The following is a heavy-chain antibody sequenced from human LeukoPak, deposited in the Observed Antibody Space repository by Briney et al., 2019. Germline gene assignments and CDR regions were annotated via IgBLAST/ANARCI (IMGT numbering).Heavy chain of an antibody. CDR2: IRYDGSNK. V-gene: IGHV3-30*02. CDR3: ATYSSLNRQEFQY. J-gene: IGHJ1*01. D-gene: IGHD3-22*01. Sequence: GGSLRLSCAASGFTFSSHGMHWVRQAPGKGLEWVAFIRYDGSNKYYADSVKGRFTISRDNSKNTLYLQMNSLRAEDTAVYYCATYSSLNRQEFQYWGQGTLLTVSS. CDR1: GFTFSSHG.